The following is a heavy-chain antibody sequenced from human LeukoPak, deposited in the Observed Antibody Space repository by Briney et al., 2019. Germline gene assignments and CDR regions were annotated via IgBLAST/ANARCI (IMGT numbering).Heavy chain of an antibody. J-gene: IGHJ4*02. D-gene: IGHD6-6*01. Sequence: GGSLRLSCAASGFTFSSYGMHWVRQAPGKGLEWVAFIRYDGSNKYYADSVKGRFTISRDNSKNTLYLQMNSLRAEDTAVYYCARVRDTYSSSSWTPEYWGQGTLVTVSS. CDR2: IRYDGSNK. V-gene: IGHV3-30*02. CDR3: ARVRDTYSSSSWTPEY. CDR1: GFTFSSYG.